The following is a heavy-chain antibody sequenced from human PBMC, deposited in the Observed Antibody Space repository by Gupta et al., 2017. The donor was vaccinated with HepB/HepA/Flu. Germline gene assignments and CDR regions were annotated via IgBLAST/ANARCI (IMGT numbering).Heavy chain of an antibody. CDR1: GYSFPSYW. J-gene: IGHJ3*02. Sequence: EVQLVQSGAEVKKPGESLKISCKGSGYSFPSYWIGWVRQMPGKGLDWMGIIYPGDSDGRYSPSFQGQVTMSVDKAINTAYLQWNSLTASDTAIYYCATRSSGLAGIKDDAFDIWGQGTMVTVSS. D-gene: IGHD6-19*01. CDR2: IYPGDSDG. V-gene: IGHV5-51*01. CDR3: ATRSSGLAGIKDDAFDI.